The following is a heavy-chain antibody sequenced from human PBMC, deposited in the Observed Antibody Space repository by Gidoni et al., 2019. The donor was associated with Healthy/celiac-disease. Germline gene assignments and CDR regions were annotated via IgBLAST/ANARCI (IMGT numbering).Heavy chain of an antibody. Sequence: QVQLVESGGGVVQPGRSLRLSCAASGFTFSSYGMHWVRQAPGKGREWVAVISYDGSNKYYADSVKGRFTISRDNSKNTLYLQMNSLRAEDTAVYYCAKDTWHVVRGGEFYFDYWGQGTLVTVSS. V-gene: IGHV3-30*18. CDR1: GFTFSSYG. D-gene: IGHD3-10*01. CDR2: ISYDGSNK. J-gene: IGHJ4*02. CDR3: AKDTWHVVRGGEFYFDY.